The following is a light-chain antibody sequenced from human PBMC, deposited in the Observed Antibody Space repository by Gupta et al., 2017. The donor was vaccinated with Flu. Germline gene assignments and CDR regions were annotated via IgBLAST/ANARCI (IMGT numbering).Light chain of an antibody. J-gene: IGKJ1*01. Sequence: IVLTQSPGTLSSSPGERATLSCRARQTIHPSYLAWYQQKPGQSPRLLIYGATNRAAGVPDSFSGSGSGTDFTLTISRLEPEDFAMYYCQQDVNSPWTFGQGTKVEI. V-gene: IGKV3-20*01. CDR1: QTIHPSY. CDR2: GAT. CDR3: QQDVNSPWT.